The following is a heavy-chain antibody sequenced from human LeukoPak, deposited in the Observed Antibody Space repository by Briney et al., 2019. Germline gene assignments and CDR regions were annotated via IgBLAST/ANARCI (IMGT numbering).Heavy chain of an antibody. CDR2: IIPIFGTA. D-gene: IGHD6-19*01. J-gene: IGHJ1*01. V-gene: IGHV1-69*05. CDR1: GGTFSSYA. Sequence: GASVKVSSKASGGTFSSYAISWVRQAPGQGLEWMGGIIPIFGTANYAQKFQGRVTITTDESTSTAYMELSSLRSEDTAVYYCARDPIAVATKYFQHWGQGTLVTVSS. CDR3: ARDPIAVATKYFQH.